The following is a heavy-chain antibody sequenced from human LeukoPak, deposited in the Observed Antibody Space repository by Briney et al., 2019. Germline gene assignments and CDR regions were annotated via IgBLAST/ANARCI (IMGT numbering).Heavy chain of an antibody. J-gene: IGHJ3*02. V-gene: IGHV3-11*01. CDR2: ISSSGSTI. CDR3: AKVDSSGYSSGAFDI. Sequence: KSGGSLRLSCAASGFTFSDYYMSWIRQAPGKGLEWVSYISSSGSTIYYADSVKGRFTISRDNAKNSLYLQMNSLRAEDTAVYYCAKVDSSGYSSGAFDIWGQGTMVTVSS. D-gene: IGHD3-22*01. CDR1: GFTFSDYY.